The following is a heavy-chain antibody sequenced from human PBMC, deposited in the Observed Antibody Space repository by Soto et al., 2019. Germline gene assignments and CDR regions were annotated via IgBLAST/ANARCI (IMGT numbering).Heavy chain of an antibody. Sequence: PSETLSLTCTVSCGSISSYYWSWIRQPPGKGLEWIGYIYYSGSTNYNPSLKSRVTISVDTSKNQFSLKLSSVTAADTAVYYCARGYYDSSGYFDYWGQGTLVTVS. CDR3: ARGYYDSSGYFDY. V-gene: IGHV4-59*01. CDR2: IYYSGST. J-gene: IGHJ4*02. D-gene: IGHD3-22*01. CDR1: CGSISSYY.